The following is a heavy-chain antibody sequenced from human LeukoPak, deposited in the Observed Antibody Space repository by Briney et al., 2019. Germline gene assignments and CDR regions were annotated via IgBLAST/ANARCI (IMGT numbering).Heavy chain of an antibody. D-gene: IGHD6-13*01. CDR1: GFTFSSYA. CDR2: ISYDGSNK. V-gene: IGHV3-30*18. CDR3: AKSFLSCSSRLANYYYYYMDV. J-gene: IGHJ6*03. Sequence: PGGSLRLSCAASGFTFSSYAMHWVRQAPGKGLEWVAVISYDGSNKYYADSVKGRFTISRDNSKNTLYLQMNSLRAEDTAVYYCAKSFLSCSSRLANYYYYYMDVWGKGTTVTVSS.